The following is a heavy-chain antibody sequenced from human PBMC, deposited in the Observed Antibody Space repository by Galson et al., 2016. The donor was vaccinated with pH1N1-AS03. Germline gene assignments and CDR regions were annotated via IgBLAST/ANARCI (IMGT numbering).Heavy chain of an antibody. CDR2: IPYDGNNK. Sequence: SLRLSCAASGFSFSSYGMHWARQAPGEGLGWVAFIPYDGNNKYYSDSVKGRFTISRDNSKNTVYLQMNSLRAEDTAVYYCAKDQSNFYGMDVWGQGTTVTGSS. CDR1: GFSFSSYG. J-gene: IGHJ6*02. CDR3: AKDQSNFYGMDV. D-gene: IGHD6-6*01. V-gene: IGHV3-30*02.